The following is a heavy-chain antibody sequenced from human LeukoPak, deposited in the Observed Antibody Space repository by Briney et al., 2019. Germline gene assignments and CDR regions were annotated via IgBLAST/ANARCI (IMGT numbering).Heavy chain of an antibody. V-gene: IGHV4-34*01. CDR2: INHSGST. J-gene: IGHJ4*02. CDR1: GGSFSGYY. D-gene: IGHD3-3*01. CDR3: ARGPTYYDFWTSRRRYYFDY. Sequence: SETLSLTCAVYGGSFSGYYWSWIRQPPGKGLEWIGEINHSGSTNYNPSLKSRVTISVDTSKNQFSLKLSSVTAADTAVYYCARGPTYYDFWTSRRRYYFDYWGQGTLVTVSS.